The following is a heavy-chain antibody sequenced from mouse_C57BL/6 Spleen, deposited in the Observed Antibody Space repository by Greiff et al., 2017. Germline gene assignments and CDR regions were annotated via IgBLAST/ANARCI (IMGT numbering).Heavy chain of an antibody. J-gene: IGHJ2*01. CDR2: IDPSDSYT. D-gene: IGHD2-3*01. CDR3: ARVGYYVPDY. CDR1: GYTFTSYW. Sequence: QVHVKQPGAELVMPGASVKLSCKASGYTFTSYWMHWVKQRPGQGLEWIGEIDPSDSYTNYNQKFKGKSTLTVDKSSSTAYMQLSSLTSEDAAVYYCARVGYYVPDYWGQGTTLTVSS. V-gene: IGHV1-69*01.